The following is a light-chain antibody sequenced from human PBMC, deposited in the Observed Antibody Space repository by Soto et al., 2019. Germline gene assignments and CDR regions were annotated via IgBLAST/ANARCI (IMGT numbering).Light chain of an antibody. J-gene: IGKJ4*01. CDR1: QSVNIY. CDR2: GAS. CDR3: QQFSSYPLT. Sequence: EIVMTQSPATLSVSPGERATLSCRASQSVNIYLAWYQQKPGQAPRLLIFGASYRATGIPARFSGSGSGTDFTLTISRLEPEDFAVYYCQQFSSYPLTFGGGTKVDI. V-gene: IGKV3D-15*01.